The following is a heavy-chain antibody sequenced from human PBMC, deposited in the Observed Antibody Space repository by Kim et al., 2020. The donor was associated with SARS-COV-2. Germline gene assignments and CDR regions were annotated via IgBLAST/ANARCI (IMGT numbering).Heavy chain of an antibody. D-gene: IGHD3-10*01. CDR1: GGSITSTDYF. V-gene: IGHV4-39*01. Sequence: SETLSLTCTVSGGSITSTDYFWGWIRQPPGKGLEWIGSFHYSGSTYYSPSLRSRVTISVDTSKNQFSLKLSSVTAADTAVYYCAPWFGALWYGMDVWGQG. J-gene: IGHJ6*02. CDR3: APWFGALWYGMDV. CDR2: FHYSGST.